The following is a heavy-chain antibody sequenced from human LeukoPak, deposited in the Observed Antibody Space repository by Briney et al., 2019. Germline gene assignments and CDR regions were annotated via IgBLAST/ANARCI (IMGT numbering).Heavy chain of an antibody. V-gene: IGHV7-4-1*02. CDR3: AIDQPMAGASNFDS. CDR2: INPNTGNP. CDR1: GYTFTRYA. Sequence: ASVKVSCKASGYTFTRYAMNWLRQAPGQGLEWMGWINPNTGNPTYAQAFTGRFVFSLDTSVSTAYLQISSLNTEDTAVYYCAIDQPMAGASNFDSWGQGTLVTVSS. D-gene: IGHD6-19*01. J-gene: IGHJ4*02.